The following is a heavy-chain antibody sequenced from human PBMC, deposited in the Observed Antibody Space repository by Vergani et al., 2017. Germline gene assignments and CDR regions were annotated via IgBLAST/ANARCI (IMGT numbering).Heavy chain of an antibody. CDR3: ARAPSYSSSWYPNWFDP. J-gene: IGHJ5*02. V-gene: IGHV4-59*01. CDR1: GGSISSYY. CDR2: IYYSGST. Sequence: QVQLQESGPGLVKPSETLSLTCTVSGGSISSYYWSWIRQPPGKGLEWIGYIYYSGSTNYNPSLKSRFTISVDTSKNQFSLKLSSVTAADTAVYYCARAPSYSSSWYPNWFDPWGQGTLVTVSS. D-gene: IGHD6-13*01.